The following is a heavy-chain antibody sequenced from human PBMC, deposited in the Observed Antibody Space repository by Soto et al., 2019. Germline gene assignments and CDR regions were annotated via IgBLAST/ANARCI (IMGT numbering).Heavy chain of an antibody. CDR1: GGSFSGYY. CDR3: ARARSSWYFDGWAYYYYGMDV. J-gene: IGHJ6*02. V-gene: IGHV4-34*01. CDR2: INHSGST. D-gene: IGHD6-13*01. Sequence: SETLSLTCAVYGGSFSGYYWSWIRQPPGKGLEWIGEINHSGSTNYNPSLKSRVTISVDTSKNQFSLKLSSVTAADTAVYYCARARSSWYFDGWAYYYYGMDVWGQGTTVTVS.